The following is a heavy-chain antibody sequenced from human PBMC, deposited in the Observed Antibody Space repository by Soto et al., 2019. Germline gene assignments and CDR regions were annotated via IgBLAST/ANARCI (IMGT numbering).Heavy chain of an antibody. CDR2: INPNSGGT. J-gene: IGHJ5*02. CDR1: GYTFTGYY. Sequence: ASVKVSCKASGYTFTGYYMHWVRQAPGQGLEWMGWINPNSGGTNYAQKFQGWVTMTRDTSISTAYMELSRLRSDDTAVYYCARGFVLVPATPNWFDPWGQGTLVTVS. D-gene: IGHD2-2*01. CDR3: ARGFVLVPATPNWFDP. V-gene: IGHV1-2*04.